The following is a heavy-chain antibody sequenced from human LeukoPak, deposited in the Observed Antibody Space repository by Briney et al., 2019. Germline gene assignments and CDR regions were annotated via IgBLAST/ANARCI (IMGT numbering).Heavy chain of an antibody. Sequence: SVKVSCKASGGTFSSYAISWVRQAPGQGLEWMGGIIPIFGTANYAQKFQGRVTITADKSTSTAYMELSSLRSEDTAVYYCARQSIAAAGDIDYWRQGTLVTVSS. CDR3: ARQSIAAAGDIDY. J-gene: IGHJ4*02. CDR2: IIPIFGTA. CDR1: GGTFSSYA. D-gene: IGHD6-13*01. V-gene: IGHV1-69*06.